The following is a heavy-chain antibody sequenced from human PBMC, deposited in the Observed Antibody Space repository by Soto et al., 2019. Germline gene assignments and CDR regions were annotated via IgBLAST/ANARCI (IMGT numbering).Heavy chain of an antibody. CDR2: FDPSGVNT. Sequence: QVQLVQSGAEVKKPGASVTISCKASGYTFTNYYIHWVRQAPGQGLEWMGIFDPSGVNTGFAQKFQGRVTMTRDTSTSTVYMDLRSLRSDDTAVYYCARVSRGAFDIWGQGTMVIVSS. CDR1: GYTFTNYY. V-gene: IGHV1-46*01. CDR3: ARVSRGAFDI. J-gene: IGHJ3*02.